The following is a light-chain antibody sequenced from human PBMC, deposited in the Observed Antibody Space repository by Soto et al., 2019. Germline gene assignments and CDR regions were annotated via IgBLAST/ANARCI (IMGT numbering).Light chain of an antibody. Sequence: DIQMTQSPSSLSAPVGDRVTITCRASQDIRNYLAWYQQKPGRVPKLLIYGASTLQSGVPSRFSGSGSGTDFTLTISSLQPEDVATYYCQEYNSAPLTFGPGTKVDLK. J-gene: IGKJ3*01. CDR3: QEYNSAPLT. CDR2: GAS. CDR1: QDIRNY. V-gene: IGKV1-27*01.